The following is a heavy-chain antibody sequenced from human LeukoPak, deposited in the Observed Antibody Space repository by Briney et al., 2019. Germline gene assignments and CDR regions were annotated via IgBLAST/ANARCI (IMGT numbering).Heavy chain of an antibody. D-gene: IGHD2-15*01. V-gene: IGHV3-21*01. Sequence: KAGGSLRLSCAASGVTFSTYTMNWVRQAPGKGLEWVSCISSRSSSIYYADSVKGRFTISRDNAKKSLYLQMNSLRAEDTAVYYCARVGGCSGGSCYATQGDGFDIWGQGTMVTVSS. CDR1: GVTFSTYT. CDR3: ARVGGCSGGSCYATQGDGFDI. J-gene: IGHJ3*02. CDR2: ISSRSSSI.